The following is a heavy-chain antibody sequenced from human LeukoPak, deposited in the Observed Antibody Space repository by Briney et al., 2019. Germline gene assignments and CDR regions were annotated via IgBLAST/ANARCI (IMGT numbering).Heavy chain of an antibody. D-gene: IGHD2-2*01. V-gene: IGHV1-69*13. CDR3: ARASPYCSSTSCYSYYYYYGMDV. J-gene: IGHJ6*02. CDR2: IIPIFGTA. CDR1: GGTFSSYA. Sequence: GASVKVSCKASGGTFSSYAISWVRRAPGQGLEWMGGIIPIFGTANYAQKFQGRVTITADESTSTAYMELSSLRSEDTAVYYCARASPYCSSTSCYSYYYYYGMDVWGQGTTVTVSS.